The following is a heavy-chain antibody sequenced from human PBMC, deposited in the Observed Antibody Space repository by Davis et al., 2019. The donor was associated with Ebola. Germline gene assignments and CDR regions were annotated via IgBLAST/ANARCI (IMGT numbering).Heavy chain of an antibody. J-gene: IGHJ6*04. CDR3: ARQGPVTSDGYSYYAMDV. Sequence: GESLKISCKGSGYSFTSYWIVWVRQMPGKGLEWMGIIYPPDSNTRYNPAFQGQVTISADKSISTAYLQWSGLKASDTAMYYCARQGPVTSDGYSYYAMDVWGTGTTVTVSS. V-gene: IGHV5-51*01. D-gene: IGHD4-11*01. CDR1: GYSFTSYW. CDR2: IYPPDSNT.